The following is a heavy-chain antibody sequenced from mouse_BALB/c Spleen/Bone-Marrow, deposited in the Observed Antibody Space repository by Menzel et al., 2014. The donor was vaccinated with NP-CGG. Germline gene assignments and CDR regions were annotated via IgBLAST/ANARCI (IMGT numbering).Heavy chain of an antibody. Sequence: EVKLEESGGGLVQPGGSLKLSCVASGFGFSRYWMSWVRQAPGKGLEWIGEIIPDSSTINYTPSLKDKFIISRDSAKNTLCQQMSKVRSKDTALYYCARPGWGNYVFVYWGQGTLVTVST. CDR1: GFGFSRYW. CDR3: ARPGWGNYVFVY. CDR2: IIPDSSTI. V-gene: IGHV4-1*02. J-gene: IGHJ3*01. D-gene: IGHD2-1*01.